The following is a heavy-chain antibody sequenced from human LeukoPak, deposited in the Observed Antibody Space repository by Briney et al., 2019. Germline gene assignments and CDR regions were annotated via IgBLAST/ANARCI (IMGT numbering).Heavy chain of an antibody. CDR2: IYYSGST. D-gene: IGHD2-2*01. CDR3: ARGAYCSITSCYQYYMDV. V-gene: IGHV4-59*12. J-gene: IGHJ6*03. CDR1: GGSISSYY. Sequence: SQTLSLTCTVSGGSISSYYWSWIRQPPGKGLEWIGYIYYSGSTNYNPSLKSRVTISVDTSKNQFSLKLSSVTAADTAVYYCARGAYCSITSCYQYYMDVWGKGTTVTVSS.